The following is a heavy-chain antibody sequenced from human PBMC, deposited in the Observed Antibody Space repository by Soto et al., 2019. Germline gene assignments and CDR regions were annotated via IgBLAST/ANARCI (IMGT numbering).Heavy chain of an antibody. V-gene: IGHV4-31*03. CDR1: GGSISSGGTGSY. CDR2: IYYTGNT. J-gene: IGHJ4*02. D-gene: IGHD1-1*01. CDR3: ASGHDAYKVRY. Sequence: QVQLQESGPGLVKPSQTLSLTCTVSGGSISSGGTGSYWTWIRQLPGKGLEWIGYIYYTGNTYYNPSLNSRPTISIDTSEYQFSLKLTSVTAADTAVYFCASGHDAYKVRYWGQGTLVTVSS.